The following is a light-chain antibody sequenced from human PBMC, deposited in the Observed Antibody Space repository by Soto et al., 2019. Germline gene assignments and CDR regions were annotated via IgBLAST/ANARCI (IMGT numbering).Light chain of an antibody. CDR2: GNN. Sequence: QSALTQSPSVSGAPGQRVSISCTGTSSNIGAGFDVHWYQQLPATAPKLLIYGNNNRPSGVPDRFSGSKSGTSASLAITGLQAEDEAEYYCQSYDTSLSGGSVFGTGTKLTVL. V-gene: IGLV1-40*01. CDR3: QSYDTSLSGGSV. J-gene: IGLJ1*01. CDR1: SSNIGAGFD.